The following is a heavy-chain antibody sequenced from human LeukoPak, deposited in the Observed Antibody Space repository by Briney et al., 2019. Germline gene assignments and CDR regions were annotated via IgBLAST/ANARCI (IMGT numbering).Heavy chain of an antibody. CDR3: AGGVRCHYYDSSGYHDY. CDR1: GGSFSGYY. Sequence: PSETLSLTCAVYGGSFSGYYWSWIRQPPGKGLEWIGEINHSGSTNYNPSLKSRVTISVDTSKNQFSLKLSSVTAADTAVYYCAGGVRCHYYDSSGYHDYWGQGSLVTVSS. CDR2: INHSGST. J-gene: IGHJ4*02. V-gene: IGHV4-34*01. D-gene: IGHD3-22*01.